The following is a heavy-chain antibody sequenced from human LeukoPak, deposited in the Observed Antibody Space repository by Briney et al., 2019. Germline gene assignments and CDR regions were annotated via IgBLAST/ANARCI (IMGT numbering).Heavy chain of an antibody. V-gene: IGHV1-69*01. CDR2: IIPIFGTA. CDR1: GGTFSSYA. D-gene: IGHD6-13*01. J-gene: IGHJ4*02. Sequence: SVKVSCKASGGTFSSYAISWVRQAPGQGLEWMGGIIPIFGTANYAQKFQGRVTITADESTSTAYMELSSLRSEDTAVYYCARDNRAAAVPHSYFDYWGQGTLVTVSS. CDR3: ARDNRAAAVPHSYFDY.